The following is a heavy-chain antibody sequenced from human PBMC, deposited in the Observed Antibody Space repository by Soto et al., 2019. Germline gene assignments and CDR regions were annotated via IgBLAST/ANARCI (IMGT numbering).Heavy chain of an antibody. Sequence: ASVKVSCKASGYTFTSYGISWVRQAPGQGLEWMGGIIPITGNANYAQKFQGRVTITADTSTSTVYMELSSLRSEDTAVYYCARVAVAGLPPPAFDYWGQGTLVTVSS. V-gene: IGHV1-69*10. J-gene: IGHJ4*02. CDR3: ARVAVAGLPPPAFDY. CDR2: IIPITGNA. CDR1: GYTFTSYG. D-gene: IGHD6-19*01.